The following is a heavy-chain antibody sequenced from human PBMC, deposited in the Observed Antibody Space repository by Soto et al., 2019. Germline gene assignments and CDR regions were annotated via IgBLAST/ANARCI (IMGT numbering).Heavy chain of an antibody. V-gene: IGHV3-15*01. Sequence: PGGSLRLSCAASGFTFSNAWMSWVRQAPGKGLEWVGRIKSKTDGGTTDYAAPVKGRFTISRDDSKNTLYLQMNSLKTEDTAVYYCTTDTVWDYDFWSGYFDYWGQGTLVTVSS. CDR2: IKSKTDGGTT. CDR3: TTDTVWDYDFWSGYFDY. J-gene: IGHJ4*02. CDR1: GFTFSNAW. D-gene: IGHD3-3*01.